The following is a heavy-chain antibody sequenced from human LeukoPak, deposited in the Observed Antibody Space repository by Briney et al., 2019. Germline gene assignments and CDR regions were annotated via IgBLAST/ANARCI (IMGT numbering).Heavy chain of an antibody. CDR2: IIPIFGIA. CDR1: GGTFSSYA. D-gene: IGHD2-2*01. Sequence: ASVKVSCKASGGTFSSYAISWVRQAPGQGLEWMGRIIPIFGIANYAQKFRGRVTITADKSTSTAYMGLSSLRSEDTAVYYCASAVVPAAIFRPVLQSPGWFDPWGQGTLVTVSS. J-gene: IGHJ5*02. V-gene: IGHV1-69*04. CDR3: ASAVVPAAIFRPVLQSPGWFDP.